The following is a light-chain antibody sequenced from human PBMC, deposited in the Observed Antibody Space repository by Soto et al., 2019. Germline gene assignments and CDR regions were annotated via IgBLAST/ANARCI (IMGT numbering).Light chain of an antibody. J-gene: IGKJ1*01. CDR3: QPYGSSPPCT. CDR2: GAS. V-gene: IGKV3-20*01. CDR1: QSVSSSY. Sequence: EIVLTQSPGTLSLSPGERATLSCRASQSVSSSYLAWYQQKPGQAPRLRIYGASSRATGIPYRISGSVSGTDFALNISRLEHEDFAVYYSQPYGSSPPCTFRQGTDVDIK.